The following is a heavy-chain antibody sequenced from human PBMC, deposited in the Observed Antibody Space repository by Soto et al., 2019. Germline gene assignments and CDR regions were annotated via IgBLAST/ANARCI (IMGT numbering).Heavy chain of an antibody. CDR3: AKDKDGVITRSHFDY. Sequence: EGQLLQSGGGLVQPGGSLRLSCTGSGFIFSSHAMSWVRQAPGKGLEWISGLNGGGSNTLYADSVKGRFTISRDNFKNTLYLQMNSLRAKDTAVYYCAKDKDGVITRSHFDYWGQGNLVTVSS. CDR2: LNGGGSNT. D-gene: IGHD3-22*01. V-gene: IGHV3-23*01. CDR1: GFIFSSHA. J-gene: IGHJ4*02.